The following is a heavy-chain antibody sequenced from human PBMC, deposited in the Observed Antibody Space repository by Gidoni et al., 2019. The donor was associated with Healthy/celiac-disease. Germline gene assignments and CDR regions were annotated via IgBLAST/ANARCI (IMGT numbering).Heavy chain of an antibody. CDR2: ISGSGGST. CDR3: AKDVHSEYSSSSGAFDI. V-gene: IGHV3-23*01. CDR1: GFTFSSYA. J-gene: IGHJ3*02. Sequence: EVQLLESGGGLVQPGGSLRLSCAASGFTFSSYALSWVRQASGKGLEWVSAISGSGGSTYYANSVKVRFTISRDNSNNTLYLQMNSLRAEDTAVYYCAKDVHSEYSSSSGAFDIWGQGTMVTVSS. D-gene: IGHD6-6*01.